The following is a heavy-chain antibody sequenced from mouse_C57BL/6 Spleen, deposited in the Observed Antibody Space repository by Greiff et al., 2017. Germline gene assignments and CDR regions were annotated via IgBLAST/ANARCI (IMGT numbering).Heavy chain of an antibody. J-gene: IGHJ2*01. CDR3: AREVTTVVAGDY. V-gene: IGHV1-7*01. Sequence: VQLQQSGAELAKPGASVKLSCKASGYTFTSYWMHWVKQRPGQGLEWIGYINPSSGYTKYNQKFKDKATLTVAKSSSTAYMQLSSLTYEDSAVYYCAREVTTVVAGDYWGQGTTLTVSS. D-gene: IGHD1-1*01. CDR1: GYTFTSYW. CDR2: INPSSGYT.